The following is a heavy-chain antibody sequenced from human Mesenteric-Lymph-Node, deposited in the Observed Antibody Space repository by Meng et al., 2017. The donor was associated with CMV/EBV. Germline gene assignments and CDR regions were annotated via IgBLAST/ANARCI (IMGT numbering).Heavy chain of an antibody. Sequence: GSLRLSCSVSGGSISTYYWSWIRQPPGKGLEWIGYIYSSGSTNYSPSLTSRVTISIDTSKNQFSLKLSSVTAADTAVYYCARVVVGAIEYFDSWGQGTLVTVSP. V-gene: IGHV4-59*01. J-gene: IGHJ4*02. D-gene: IGHD1-26*01. CDR3: ARVVVGAIEYFDS. CDR1: GGSISTYY. CDR2: IYSSGST.